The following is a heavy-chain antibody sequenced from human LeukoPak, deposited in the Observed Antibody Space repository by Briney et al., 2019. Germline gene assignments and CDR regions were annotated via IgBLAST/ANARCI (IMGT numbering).Heavy chain of an antibody. D-gene: IGHD6-13*01. CDR2: IVVGSGNT. Sequence: GTSVKVSCKASGLTFTSSAVQWVRQARGQRLEWIGWIVVGSGNTNYAQKFQERVTITRDMSTSTAYMELSSLRSEDTAVYYCAASDGSSWYYFDYWGQGTLVTVSS. J-gene: IGHJ4*02. CDR3: AASDGSSWYYFDY. CDR1: GLTFTSSA. V-gene: IGHV1-58*01.